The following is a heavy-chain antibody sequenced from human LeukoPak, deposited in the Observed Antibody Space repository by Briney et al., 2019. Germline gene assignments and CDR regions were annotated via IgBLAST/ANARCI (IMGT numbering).Heavy chain of an antibody. D-gene: IGHD6-13*01. J-gene: IGHJ4*02. CDR2: ISYDGSNE. CDR1: GFTFSSYV. V-gene: IGHV3-30*04. CDR3: ARGLSDEAAAPDY. Sequence: PGGSLRLSCAATGFTFSSYVMHWVRQAPGKGLEWVAIISYDGSNEYYADSVKGRFTISRDNSKNTLYLQMNSLRAADTAVYYCARGLSDEAAAPDYWGQGTLVTVSS.